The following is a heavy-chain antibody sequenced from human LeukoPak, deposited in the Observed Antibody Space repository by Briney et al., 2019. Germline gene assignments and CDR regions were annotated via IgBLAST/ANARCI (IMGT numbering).Heavy chain of an antibody. CDR2: INHSGST. CDR1: GGSFSVYY. V-gene: IGHV4-34*01. D-gene: IGHD3-10*01. CDR3: ARGSLTTYGSGSYYYYYGMDV. Sequence: SETLSLTCAVYGGSFSVYYWSWIRQPPWKGLEWIGEINHSGSTNYNPPLKSRVTISVDTSKNQFSLKLSSVTAADTAVYYCARGSLTTYGSGSYYYYYGMDVWGQGTTVTVSS. J-gene: IGHJ6*02.